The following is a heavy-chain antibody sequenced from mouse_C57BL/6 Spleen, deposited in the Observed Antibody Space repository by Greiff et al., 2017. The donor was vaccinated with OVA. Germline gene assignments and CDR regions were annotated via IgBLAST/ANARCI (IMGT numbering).Heavy chain of an antibody. D-gene: IGHD3-1*01. CDR3: ARLGYALDY. J-gene: IGHJ2*01. V-gene: IGHV1-82*01. Sequence: VQLQQSGPELVKPGASVKISCKASGYAFSSSWMNWVKQRPGKGLEWIGRIYPGDGDTNYNGKFKGKATLTADKSSSTAYMQLSSLTSEDSAVYFCARLGYALDYWGQGTTLTVSS. CDR1: GYAFSSSW. CDR2: IYPGDGDT.